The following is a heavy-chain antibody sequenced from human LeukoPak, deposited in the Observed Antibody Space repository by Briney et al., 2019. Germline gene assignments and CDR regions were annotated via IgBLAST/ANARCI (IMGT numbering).Heavy chain of an antibody. CDR3: AKDSSGWDNWFDP. CDR1: GFTFSSYS. D-gene: IGHD6-19*01. CDR2: ISSSSSYI. Sequence: GGSLRLSCAASGFTFSSYSMNWVRQAPGKGLEWVSSISSSSSYIYYADSVKGRFTISRDNSKNTLYLQMNSLRAEDTAVYYCAKDSSGWDNWFDPWGQGTLVTVSS. V-gene: IGHV3-21*04. J-gene: IGHJ5*02.